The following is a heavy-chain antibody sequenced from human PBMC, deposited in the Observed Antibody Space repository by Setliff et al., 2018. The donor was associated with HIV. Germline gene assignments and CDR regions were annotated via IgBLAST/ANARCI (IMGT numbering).Heavy chain of an antibody. Sequence: LRLSCAASGFTFGDYDIHWVRQAPGKGLEWVAFMRYDGSNKDYADSVKGRFTISRDNSKNTLFLQMNSLRAEDTAVYYCAKDRYYDSSGSPFDYWGQGTLVTVPQ. D-gene: IGHD3-22*01. J-gene: IGHJ4*02. V-gene: IGHV3-30*02. CDR2: MRYDGSNK. CDR3: AKDRYYDSSGSPFDY. CDR1: GFTFGDYD.